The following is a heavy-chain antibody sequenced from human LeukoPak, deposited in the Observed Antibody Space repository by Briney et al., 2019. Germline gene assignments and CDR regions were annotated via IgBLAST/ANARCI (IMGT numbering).Heavy chain of an antibody. CDR2: INPSGGST. Sequence: GASVKVSCKASGYTFTRYYIHWVRQAPGQGLEWMGIINPSGGSTTYAQKFQGRVTMTRDTSTSTVYMELSSLRSEDTAVYYCARVQSSSSGWGDGMDVWGQGTTVTVSS. J-gene: IGHJ6*02. D-gene: IGHD6-6*01. CDR3: ARVQSSSSGWGDGMDV. V-gene: IGHV1-46*01. CDR1: GYTFTRYY.